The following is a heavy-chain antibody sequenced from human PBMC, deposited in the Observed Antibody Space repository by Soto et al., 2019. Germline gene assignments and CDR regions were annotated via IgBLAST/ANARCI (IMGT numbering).Heavy chain of an antibody. CDR3: APHYFDGTPYS. V-gene: IGHV3-21*04. CDR1: GFTFSSFG. CDR2: ISSSSSYI. D-gene: IGHD3-22*01. J-gene: IGHJ4*01. Sequence: PGWSLRLSCAASGFTFSSFGMNWVRQAPGKGLEWVSSISSSSSYIYYADSVKGRFTISRDNAGNSLYLQMDGLRAEDTAVYYCAPHYFDGTPYSWGQGTMVTVYS.